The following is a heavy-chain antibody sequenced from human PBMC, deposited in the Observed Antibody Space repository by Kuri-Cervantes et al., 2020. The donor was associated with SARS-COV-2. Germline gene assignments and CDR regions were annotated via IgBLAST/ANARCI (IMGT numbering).Heavy chain of an antibody. Sequence: SETLSLTCTVSGGSISSSSYYWGWIRQPPGKGLEWIGSIYYSGSTYYNPSLKSRVTISVDTSKNQFSLKLSSVTAADTAVYYCARESWGYCSSTSCYTYYGMDVWGQGTTVTVSS. CDR2: IYYSGST. CDR3: ARESWGYCSSTSCYTYYGMDV. D-gene: IGHD2-2*02. J-gene: IGHJ6*02. V-gene: IGHV4-39*02. CDR1: GGSISSSSYY.